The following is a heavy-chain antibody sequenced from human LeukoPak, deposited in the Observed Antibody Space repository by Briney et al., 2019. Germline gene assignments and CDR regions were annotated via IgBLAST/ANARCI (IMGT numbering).Heavy chain of an antibody. CDR1: GGSISSYY. CDR2: IYTSGST. CDR3: ARLGMVRGVIDY. J-gene: IGHJ4*02. V-gene: IGHV4-4*07. D-gene: IGHD3-10*01. Sequence: SETLSLTCTVSGGSISSYYWSWLRQPAGKGLEWIGRIYTSGSTNYNPSLKSRVTMSVDTSKNQFSLKLSSVTAADTAVYYCARLGMVRGVIDYWGQGTLVTVSS.